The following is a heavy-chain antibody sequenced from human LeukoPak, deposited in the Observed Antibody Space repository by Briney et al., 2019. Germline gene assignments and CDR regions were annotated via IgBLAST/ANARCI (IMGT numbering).Heavy chain of an antibody. J-gene: IGHJ4*02. CDR1: GFTFSNAW. Sequence: PGGSLRLSCAASGFTFSNAWMKSKTDGGTTDYAAPVKGRFTISRDDSKNTLYLQMNSLKTEDTAVYYCTTAPRGAQLRWGQGTLVTVSS. CDR3: TTAPRGAQLR. CDR2: SKTDGGTT. D-gene: IGHD3-10*01. V-gene: IGHV3-15*01.